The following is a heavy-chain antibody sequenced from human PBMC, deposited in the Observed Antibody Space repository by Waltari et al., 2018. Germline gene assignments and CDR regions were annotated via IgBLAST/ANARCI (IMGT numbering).Heavy chain of an antibody. CDR3: ASGSGTGTTWDFDY. Sequence: QVQLQESGPGLVKPSQTLSLTCTVSGGSISSGSYYWSWIRQPAGKGLEWIGYIYTSGSTNYNPALKSRVTRSVDTSKNQFSLKLSSVTAADTAVYYCASGSGTGTTWDFDYWGQGTLVTVSS. CDR2: IYTSGST. J-gene: IGHJ4*02. CDR1: GGSISSGSYY. V-gene: IGHV4-61*09. D-gene: IGHD1-1*01.